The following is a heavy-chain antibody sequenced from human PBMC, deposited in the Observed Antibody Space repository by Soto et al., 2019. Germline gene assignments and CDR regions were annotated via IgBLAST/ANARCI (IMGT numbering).Heavy chain of an antibody. Sequence: EVQLLESGGGLVQPGGSLRLSCAASGFTFSSYAMSWVRQAPGKGLEWVSAISGSGGSTYYADSVKGRFTISRDNSKNTLYRQMNSLRAEDTAVYYCAKGGGRTTVTPNFDYWGQGTLVTVSS. CDR2: ISGSGGST. D-gene: IGHD4-17*01. V-gene: IGHV3-23*01. J-gene: IGHJ4*02. CDR3: AKGGGRTTVTPNFDY. CDR1: GFTFSSYA.